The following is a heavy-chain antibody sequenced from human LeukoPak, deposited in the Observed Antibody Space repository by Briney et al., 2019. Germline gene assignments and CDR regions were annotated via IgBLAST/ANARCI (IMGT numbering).Heavy chain of an antibody. D-gene: IGHD5-24*01. J-gene: IGHJ4*02. CDR2: ISSSSSYI. CDR3: VRDNAYKFDY. CDR1: GFTFSSYS. V-gene: IGHV3-21*01. Sequence: GGSLRLSCAASGFTFSSYSMNWVRQAPGRGLEWVSSISSSSSYIYYADSVKGRFTISRDNAKNSLYLQMNSLRVEDTAVYYCVRDNAYKFDYWGQGTLVTVSS.